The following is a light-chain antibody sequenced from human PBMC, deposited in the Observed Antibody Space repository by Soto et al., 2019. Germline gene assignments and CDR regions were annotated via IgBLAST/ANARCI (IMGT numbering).Light chain of an antibody. Sequence: ELVLTQSPVNLSLSPGERATLSCRASKSVSSSYLAWYQQKPGQDPRLLIYGASSRATGIPERFSGSGSGTDFTLTISRLEPEDFAVYYCQQYGSSLFTFGPGTKVEIK. V-gene: IGKV3-20*01. CDR1: KSVSSSY. CDR3: QQYGSSLFT. CDR2: GAS. J-gene: IGKJ3*01.